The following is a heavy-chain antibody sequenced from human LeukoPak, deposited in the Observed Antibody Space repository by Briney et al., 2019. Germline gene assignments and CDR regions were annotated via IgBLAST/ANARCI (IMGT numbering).Heavy chain of an antibody. J-gene: IGHJ4*02. D-gene: IGHD1-14*01. CDR3: TRYNNDHFDY. CDR1: GFTFGGYG. V-gene: IGHV3-33*01. Sequence: GGSLRLSCAGSGFTFGGYGMHWFRQTPGKGLEWVAVIAYNGSRAFYADSVKGRFTISRDNSKNTISVQMDDLRAEDTAVYYCTRYNNDHFDYWGQGTLVTVSS. CDR2: IAYNGSRA.